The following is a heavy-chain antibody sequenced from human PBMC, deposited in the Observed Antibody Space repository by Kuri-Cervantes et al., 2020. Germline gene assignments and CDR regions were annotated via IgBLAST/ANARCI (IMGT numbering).Heavy chain of an antibody. CDR2: IIPIFGTA. Sequence: SVKVSCKASGGTFSSYAISWVRQAPGQGLEWMGGIIPIFGTASYAQKFQGRVTITTDESTSTAYMERSSLRSEDTAVYYCATVLRFLEWLFYWGQGTLVTVSS. J-gene: IGHJ4*02. CDR1: GGTFSSYA. V-gene: IGHV1-69*05. CDR3: ATVLRFLEWLFY. D-gene: IGHD3-3*01.